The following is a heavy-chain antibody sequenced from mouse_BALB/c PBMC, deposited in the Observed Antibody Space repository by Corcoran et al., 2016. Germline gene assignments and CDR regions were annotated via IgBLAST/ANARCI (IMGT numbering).Heavy chain of an antibody. J-gene: IGHJ4*01. CDR1: GYTFSNYG. Sequence: QIQLVQAGPERKKPGETVKISCRASGYTFSNYGITLVQQAAGKGLKWMGWINTYTGEPTYADDFKGRFAFSLETYASTAYLQINNLKNEDMAKYFCARDYGIYFSLDYWGQGTSVTVSS. CDR2: INTYTGEP. CDR3: ARDYGIYFSLDY. V-gene: IGHV9-1*02. D-gene: IGHD2-1*01.